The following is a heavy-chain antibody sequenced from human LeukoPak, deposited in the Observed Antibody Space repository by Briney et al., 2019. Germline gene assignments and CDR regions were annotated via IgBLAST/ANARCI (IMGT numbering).Heavy chain of an antibody. D-gene: IGHD6-19*01. Sequence: GGSLRLSCAASGFTFNSYGMHWVRQAPGKGLEWVAVISYDGTDKYYADSVKGRFTVSRDNSKNTLYLQMNSLRAEDTAVYYCAKRYSSGWYYLDYWGQGTLVTVSS. CDR2: ISYDGTDK. CDR3: AKRYSSGWYYLDY. J-gene: IGHJ4*02. CDR1: GFTFNSYG. V-gene: IGHV3-30*18.